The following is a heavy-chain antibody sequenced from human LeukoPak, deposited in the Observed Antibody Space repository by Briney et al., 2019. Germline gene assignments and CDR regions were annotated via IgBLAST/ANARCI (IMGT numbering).Heavy chain of an antibody. CDR3: ARDYYDSSGKADAFDI. D-gene: IGHD3-22*01. V-gene: IGHV1-18*01. CDR1: GYTFTSYG. J-gene: IGHJ3*02. CDR2: ISAYNGNT. Sequence: ASVKVSCKASGYTFTSYGISWVRQAPGQGLEWMGWISAYNGNTNYAQKLQGRVTMTTDTSTSTAYMELRSLRSDDTAVYYCARDYYDSSGKADAFDIWGQGTMVTVSS.